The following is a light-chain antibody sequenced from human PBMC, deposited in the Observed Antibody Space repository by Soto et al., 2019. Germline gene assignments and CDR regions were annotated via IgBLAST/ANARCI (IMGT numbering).Light chain of an antibody. CDR3: QQYGSSPPVT. CDR1: HSVASNF. CDR2: GAS. Sequence: EIVLTQSPGTLSLSPGERATLSCRASHSVASNFLAWYQQKAGQAPRLLIYGASTRATGTPVRFSGSGSGTDFTLNISRLEPEDFAVYYCQQYGSSPPVTFGGGTKVEIK. V-gene: IGKV3-20*01. J-gene: IGKJ4*01.